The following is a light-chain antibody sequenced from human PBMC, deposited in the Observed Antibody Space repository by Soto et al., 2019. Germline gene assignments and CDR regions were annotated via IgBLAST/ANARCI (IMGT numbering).Light chain of an antibody. CDR2: DVS. CDR3: SSYTSSSTRG. Sequence: QSALTQPASVSGSPGQSITISCTGTSSDVGGYNYVSWYQQHPGKAPKLMIYDVSNRPSGVSNRFSGYKSGNTASLTISGLQAEDEADYYWSSYTSSSTRGFGTGTKLTVL. V-gene: IGLV2-14*01. CDR1: SSDVGGYNY. J-gene: IGLJ1*01.